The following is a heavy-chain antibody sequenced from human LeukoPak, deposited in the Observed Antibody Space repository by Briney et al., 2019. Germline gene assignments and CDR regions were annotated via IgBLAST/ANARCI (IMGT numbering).Heavy chain of an antibody. V-gene: IGHV3-21*01. CDR1: GFTFSSYS. CDR3: ARERPAASNFDY. CDR2: ISSSSSYI. J-gene: IGHJ4*02. Sequence: GGSLRLSCAASGFTFSSYSMNWVRQAPGKGLEWVSSISSSSSYIYYADSVKGQFTISRDNAKNSLYLQMNSLRAEDTAVYFCARERPAASNFDYWGQGTLVTVSS. D-gene: IGHD2-2*01.